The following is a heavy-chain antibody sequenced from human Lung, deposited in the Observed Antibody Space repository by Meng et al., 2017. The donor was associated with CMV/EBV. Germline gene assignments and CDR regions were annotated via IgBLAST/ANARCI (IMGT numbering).Heavy chain of an antibody. J-gene: IGHJ4*02. V-gene: IGHV4-4*02. CDR3: ARGKQDAWELLAY. Sequence: QVQLQESGQGLLKPSGTLSLTCGVSGVSISSNIRWTWVRQPPGKGLEWIGDIDDSGSTNYNPSLNSRISISLDKSKNHFSLKVNSVTAADTAVYYCARGKQDAWELLAYWGQGALVTVSS. CDR2: IDDSGST. CDR1: GVSISSNIR. D-gene: IGHD1-26*01.